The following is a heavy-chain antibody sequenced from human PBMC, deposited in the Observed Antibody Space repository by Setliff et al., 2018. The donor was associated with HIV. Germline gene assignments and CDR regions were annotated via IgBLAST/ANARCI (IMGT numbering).Heavy chain of an antibody. Sequence: SQTLSLTCAIPGDSVSSNSAIWNWIRQSPSRSLEWLGTAYYRSRWKNDYAESVKGRITINADTSKNQFSLHLNSVTPEDTAVYYCARVFVGSGNYYTHYFDYWGQGTLVTVSS. CDR3: ARVFVGSGNYYTHYFDY. J-gene: IGHJ4*02. D-gene: IGHD3-10*01. V-gene: IGHV6-1*01. CDR1: GDSVSSNSAI. CDR2: AYYRSRWKN.